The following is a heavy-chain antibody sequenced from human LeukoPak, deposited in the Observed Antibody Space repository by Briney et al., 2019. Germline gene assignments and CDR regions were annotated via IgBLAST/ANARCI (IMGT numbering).Heavy chain of an antibody. Sequence: PGGALRLSCAASGFTFINFTMHWVRQAPGKGLQWVAIISYDANIKYYADSVKGRFTISRDNSKNTLNLQMNTLRAEDTAIYYCARDATLLRYFVWGFRASFDYWGQGTLATVSS. CDR2: ISYDANIK. CDR3: ARDATLLRYFVWGFRASFDY. V-gene: IGHV3-30-3*01. D-gene: IGHD3-9*01. J-gene: IGHJ4*02. CDR1: GFTFINFT.